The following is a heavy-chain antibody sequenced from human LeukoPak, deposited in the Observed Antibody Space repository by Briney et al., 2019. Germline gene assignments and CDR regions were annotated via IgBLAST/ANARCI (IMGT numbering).Heavy chain of an antibody. CDR2: IKQDGSEK. D-gene: IGHD3-10*01. V-gene: IGHV3-7*01. CDR3: ASYGSANL. CDR1: GFTFSSYW. J-gene: IGHJ5*02. Sequence: GGSLRLSCAASGFTFSSYWMSWVRQAPGKGLEWVANIKQDGSEKYYVDSVKGRFTISRDNANNSLYLQMNSLRVEDTAFYHCASYGSANLWGQGTLVTVSS.